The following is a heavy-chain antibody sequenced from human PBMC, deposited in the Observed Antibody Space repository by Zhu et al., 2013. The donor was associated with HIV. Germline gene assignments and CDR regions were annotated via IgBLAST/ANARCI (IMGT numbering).Heavy chain of an antibody. CDR1: GFTFTNSA. D-gene: IGHD6-19*01. V-gene: IGHV1-58*01. Sequence: QLLQSGAEVKKPGTSVKVSCKASGFTFTNSAVQWVRQARGQRLEWIGWIVVGSGNTKYAQKFQERVTITRDMSTSTAYMELSSLRSEDTAVYYCARGGYSSGWYRGFDYWGQGTLVTVSS. J-gene: IGHJ4*02. CDR3: ARGGYSSGWYRGFDY. CDR2: IVVGSGNT.